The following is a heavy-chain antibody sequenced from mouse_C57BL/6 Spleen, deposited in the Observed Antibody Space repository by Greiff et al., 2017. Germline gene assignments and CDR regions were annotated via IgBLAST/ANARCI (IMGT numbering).Heavy chain of an antibody. CDR3: ATPHYYGSSYWYFDV. Sequence: VQLKQSGPELVKPGASVKISCKASGYSFTDYNMNWVKQSNGKSLEWIGVINPNYGTTSYNQKFKGKATLTVDQSSSTAYMQLNSLTSEDSAVYYCATPHYYGSSYWYFDVWGTGTTVTVSS. CDR1: GYSFTDYN. J-gene: IGHJ1*03. D-gene: IGHD1-1*01. V-gene: IGHV1-39*01. CDR2: INPNYGTT.